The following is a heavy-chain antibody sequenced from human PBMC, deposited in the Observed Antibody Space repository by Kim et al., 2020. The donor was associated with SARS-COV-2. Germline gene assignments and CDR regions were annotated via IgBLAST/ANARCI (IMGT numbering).Heavy chain of an antibody. D-gene: IGHD2-2*01. V-gene: IGHV3-30*18. Sequence: GGSLRLSCAASGFTFSSYGIHWVRQAPGKGLEWVAVMSYDGSNKYYADSVKGRFTISRDNSKNTLYLQMNSLRAEDTAVYYCAKDFPAFVVVPAALIDYWGQGTLVTVSS. CDR1: GFTFSSYG. CDR2: MSYDGSNK. CDR3: AKDFPAFVVVPAALIDY. J-gene: IGHJ4*02.